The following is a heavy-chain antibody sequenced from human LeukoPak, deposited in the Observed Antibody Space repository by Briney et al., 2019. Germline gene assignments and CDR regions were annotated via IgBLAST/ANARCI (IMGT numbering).Heavy chain of an antibody. V-gene: IGHV4-34*01. D-gene: IGHD5-12*01. J-gene: IGHJ3*02. Sequence: PSETLSLTCAVYGGSFSGYYWSWIRQPPGKRLEWIGEINHSGSTNYNPSLKSRVTISVDTSKNQFSLKLSSVTAADTAVYYCAREHRRIWVATSYYRGAFDIWGQGTMVTVSS. CDR2: INHSGST. CDR3: AREHRRIWVATSYYRGAFDI. CDR1: GGSFSGYY.